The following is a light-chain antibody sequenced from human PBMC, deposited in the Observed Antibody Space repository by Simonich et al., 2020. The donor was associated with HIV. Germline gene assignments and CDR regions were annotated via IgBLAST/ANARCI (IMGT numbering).Light chain of an antibody. V-gene: IGLV1-40*01. CDR2: GDS. J-gene: IGLJ3*02. CDR1: SSNIGAGYD. Sequence: QSVLTQPPSVSGAPGQRVTISCTGSSSNIGAGYDVHGYQQLPGAAPKLLIYGDSNRPSGVSDRFSGSKSGTSASLAITGLQAEDEADYYCQSYDSSLSVWVFGGGTKLTVL. CDR3: QSYDSSLSVWV.